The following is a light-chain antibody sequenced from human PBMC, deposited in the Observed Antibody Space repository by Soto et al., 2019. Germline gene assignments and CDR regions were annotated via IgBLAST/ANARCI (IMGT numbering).Light chain of an antibody. CDR2: EVS. CDR3: TSFTTTNIWV. J-gene: IGLJ3*02. Sequence: QSALTQPASVSGSPGQSITISCTGTSSDIGVYNYVSGYQQHPGKAPKLVICEVSNRPSGVSSRFSGSKSGNTASLTISGLRAEDEADYYCTSFTTTNIWVFGGGTKVTVL. V-gene: IGLV2-14*01. CDR1: SSDIGVYNY.